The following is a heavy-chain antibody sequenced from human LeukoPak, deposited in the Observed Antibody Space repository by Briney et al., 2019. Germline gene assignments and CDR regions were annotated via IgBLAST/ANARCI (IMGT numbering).Heavy chain of an antibody. CDR1: GYTFTGYY. CDR3: ARDASTGYSSGWSFDY. Sequence: GASVKVSCKASGYTFTGYYMHWVRQAPGQGLEWMGRINPNSGGTNSAQKFQGRVTMTRDTSISTAYMELSRLRSDDTAVYYCARDASTGYSSGWSFDYWGQGTLVTVSS. V-gene: IGHV1-2*06. CDR2: INPNSGGT. J-gene: IGHJ4*02. D-gene: IGHD6-19*01.